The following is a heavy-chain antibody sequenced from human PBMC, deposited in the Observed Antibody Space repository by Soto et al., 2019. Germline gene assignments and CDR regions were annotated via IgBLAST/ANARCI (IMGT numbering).Heavy chain of an antibody. V-gene: IGHV4-30-2*01. CDR3: ARSREFDY. Sequence: SETLSLTYGVADVYISYPTYSWNWIPQPPGKGLEWIGYIFPSGTTYYNPSLKSRVTISIDVSKNQFSLSLRSLTAADTAVYYCARSREFDYWSQGTLVTVSS. CDR2: IFPSGTT. J-gene: IGHJ4*02. CDR1: DVYISYPTYS.